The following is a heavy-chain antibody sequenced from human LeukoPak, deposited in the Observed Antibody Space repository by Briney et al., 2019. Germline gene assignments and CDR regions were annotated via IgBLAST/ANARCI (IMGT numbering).Heavy chain of an antibody. CDR1: GFTFNNYW. D-gene: IGHD6-19*01. J-gene: IGHJ4*02. V-gene: IGHV3-74*01. CDR2: INSDGSSA. CDR3: LGGTGWIFDY. Sequence: GGSLRLSCAASGFTFNNYWMHWVRQAPGKGLVWVSGINSDGSSATYADSVKGRFTISRDNAKNTLYLEMNSLRAEGMAVYYCLGGTGWIFDYWGQGTLVTVSS.